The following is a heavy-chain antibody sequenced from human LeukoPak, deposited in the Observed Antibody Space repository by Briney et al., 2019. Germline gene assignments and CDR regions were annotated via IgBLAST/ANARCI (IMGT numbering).Heavy chain of an antibody. CDR2: IYYSGST. Sequence: PSETLSLTCTVSGGSISSYYWSWIRQPPGKGLEWIGYIYYSGSTNYNPSLKSRVTISVDTSKNQFSLKLSSVTAADTAVYYCARHGYSSSWYFDPWGQGTLVTVSS. CDR3: ARHGYSSSWYFDP. CDR1: GGSISSYY. J-gene: IGHJ5*02. D-gene: IGHD6-13*01. V-gene: IGHV4-59*01.